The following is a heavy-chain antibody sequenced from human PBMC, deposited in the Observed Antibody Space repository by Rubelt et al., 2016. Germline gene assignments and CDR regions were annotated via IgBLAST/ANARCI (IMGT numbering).Heavy chain of an antibody. D-gene: IGHD2-15*01. Sequence: QITLKESGPTLVKPTQTLTLTCTFSGFSLSTSGVGVGWIRQPPGKALEWLALIYWNDDKRYSPSLKSRLTITKDTSKNQVVLTMTNMDPVDTATYYWARISESGGVGYYYYYMDVWGKGTTVTVSS. CDR3: ARISESGGVGYYYYYMDV. V-gene: IGHV2-5*01. CDR2: IYWNDDK. CDR1: GFSLSTSGVG. J-gene: IGHJ6*03.